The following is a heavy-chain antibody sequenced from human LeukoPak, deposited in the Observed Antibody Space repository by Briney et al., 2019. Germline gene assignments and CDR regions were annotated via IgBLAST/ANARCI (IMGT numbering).Heavy chain of an antibody. Sequence: PSETLSLTCSVSGYSIGSGHYWGWIRQPPGKGLEWIGSMYQTGSSYYSPSLKSRVTISLDTSKNQFSLKLSSVTAADTAVYYCARGHWGDFWSGYPGDSYYYYYMDVWGKGTTVTVSS. CDR2: MYQTGSS. CDR1: GYSIGSGHY. V-gene: IGHV4-38-2*02. D-gene: IGHD3-3*01. J-gene: IGHJ6*03. CDR3: ARGHWGDFWSGYPGDSYYYYYMDV.